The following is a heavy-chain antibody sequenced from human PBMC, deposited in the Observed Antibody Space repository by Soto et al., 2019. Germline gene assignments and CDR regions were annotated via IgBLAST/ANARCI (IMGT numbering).Heavy chain of an antibody. D-gene: IGHD6-13*01. J-gene: IGHJ5*02. V-gene: IGHV4-4*07. Sequence: QVQLQESGPGLVEPSETLSLTCTVSGDSMTTYYWSWIRQSAEKGLEWIGRISAKGTTTYIPSLKSRIALAIDTSKNQFSLKLSSVTAADTAVYYCARHWVSQQIAAAGIYSVKINWFDPWGQGTLVTVSS. CDR3: ARHWVSQQIAAAGIYSVKINWFDP. CDR2: ISAKGTT. CDR1: GDSMTTYY.